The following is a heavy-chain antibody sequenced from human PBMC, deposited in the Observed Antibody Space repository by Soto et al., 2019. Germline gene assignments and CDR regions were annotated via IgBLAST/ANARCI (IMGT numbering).Heavy chain of an antibody. CDR3: AGGGDIVLMVYATYYFDY. J-gene: IGHJ4*02. Sequence: QVQLVQSGAEVKKPGSSVKVSCKASGGTFSSYAISWVRQAPGQGLEWMGGLIPIFGTANYAQKLQGRVTITADASTRTAYMELSSLRSEDTAVYYCAGGGDIVLMVYATYYFDYWGQGTLVTVSS. CDR2: LIPIFGTA. V-gene: IGHV1-69*01. D-gene: IGHD2-8*01. CDR1: GGTFSSYA.